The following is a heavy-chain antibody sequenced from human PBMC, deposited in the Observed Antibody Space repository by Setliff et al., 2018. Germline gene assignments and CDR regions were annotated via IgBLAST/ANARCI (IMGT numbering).Heavy chain of an antibody. D-gene: IGHD3-3*01. CDR3: ARENSPFTYYNFWSGYNSWFDP. V-gene: IGHV4-39*07. Sequence: SETLSLTCTVSGGSISSGDYYWSWIRQPPGKGLEWIGSIYYSGSTYYNPSLKSRVTISVDTSKNQFSLKLSSVTAADMAVYYCARENSPFTYYNFWSGYNSWFDPWGQGTLVTVSS. CDR1: GGSISSGDYY. CDR2: IYYSGST. J-gene: IGHJ5*02.